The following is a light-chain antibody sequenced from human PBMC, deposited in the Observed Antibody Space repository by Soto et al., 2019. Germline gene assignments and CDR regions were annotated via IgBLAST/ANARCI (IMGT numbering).Light chain of an antibody. V-gene: IGLV1-44*01. CDR1: SFNIGRNP. CDR3: AAWDDSLNGGV. Sequence: QPVLTQPPSASGTPGQRVTISCSGSSFNIGRNPVNWYQQFPGTAPKLLIYTNDQRPSGVPDRFSGSKSGTSASLAISGLQSEDEADYYCAAWDDSLNGGVFGGGTKLTVL. J-gene: IGLJ3*02. CDR2: TND.